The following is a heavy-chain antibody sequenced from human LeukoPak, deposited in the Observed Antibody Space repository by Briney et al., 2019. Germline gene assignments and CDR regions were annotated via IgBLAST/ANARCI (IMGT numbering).Heavy chain of an antibody. CDR1: GGSFSGYY. Sequence: PSETLSLTCAVYGGSFSGYYWSWIRQPPGKGLEWIGEINHSGSTNYNPSLKSRVTISVDTSKNQFSLKLSSVTAADTAVYYCARLTYYDSNLFDYWGQGTLVTVSS. CDR3: ARLTYYDSNLFDY. D-gene: IGHD3-22*01. CDR2: INHSGST. J-gene: IGHJ4*02. V-gene: IGHV4-34*01.